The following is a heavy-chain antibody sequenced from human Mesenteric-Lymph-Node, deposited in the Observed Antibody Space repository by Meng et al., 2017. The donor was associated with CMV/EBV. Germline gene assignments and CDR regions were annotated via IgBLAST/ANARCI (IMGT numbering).Heavy chain of an antibody. J-gene: IGHJ5*02. Sequence: AGSLRLSCAASGFTFSAYDKNWVRQAPGKGLEWVSSIGRSSAYMYYADSIKGRFTISRDNAKNSLYLQMNSLRAEDTAVYYCARGFTWFDPWGQGTLVTVSS. CDR3: ARGFTWFDP. V-gene: IGHV3-21*01. CDR1: GFTFSAYD. CDR2: IGRSSAYM.